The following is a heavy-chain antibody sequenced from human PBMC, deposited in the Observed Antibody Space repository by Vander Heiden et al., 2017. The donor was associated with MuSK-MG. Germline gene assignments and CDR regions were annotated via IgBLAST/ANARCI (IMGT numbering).Heavy chain of an antibody. D-gene: IGHD2-15*01. J-gene: IGHJ5*02. CDR3: ARERGAYCSGGSCYYDR. CDR1: GGSISSYY. Sequence: QVQLQESGPGLVKPSETLSLTCTVSGGSISSYYWSWIRQPPGKGLEWIGYIYYSGSTNYNPSLKSRVTISVDTSKNQFSLKLSSVTAADTAVYYCARERGAYCSGGSCYYDRLGQGTLVTVSS. V-gene: IGHV4-59*01. CDR2: IYYSGST.